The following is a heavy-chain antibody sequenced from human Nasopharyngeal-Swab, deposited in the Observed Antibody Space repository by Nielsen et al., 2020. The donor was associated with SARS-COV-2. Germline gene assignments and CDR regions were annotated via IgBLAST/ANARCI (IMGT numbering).Heavy chain of an antibody. J-gene: IGHJ5*02. D-gene: IGHD1-26*01. Sequence: VRQAPGKGLEWVSSISSSSDYIFYADSVKGRFTISRDNAKNSLYLQMNSLRAEDTAVYYCARDGPLSTSGWYDHWGQGTLVTVSS. V-gene: IGHV3-21*01. CDR2: ISSSSDYI. CDR3: ARDGPLSTSGWYDH.